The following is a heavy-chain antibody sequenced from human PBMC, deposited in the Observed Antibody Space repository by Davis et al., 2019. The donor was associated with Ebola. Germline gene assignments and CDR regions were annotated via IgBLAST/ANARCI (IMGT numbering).Heavy chain of an antibody. CDR3: ARVVSGSYLHWYFDL. Sequence: PSETLSLTCTVSGGSTSGYYWSWIRQPLGKGLEWIGEINHSGSTNYNPSLKSRVTISVDTSKNQFSLKLSSVTAADTAVYYCARVVSGSYLHWYFDLWGRGTLVTVSS. CDR2: INHSGST. D-gene: IGHD1-26*01. J-gene: IGHJ2*01. V-gene: IGHV4-34*01. CDR1: GGSTSGYY.